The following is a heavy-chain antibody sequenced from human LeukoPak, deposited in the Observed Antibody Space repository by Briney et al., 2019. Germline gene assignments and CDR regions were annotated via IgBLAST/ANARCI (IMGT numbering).Heavy chain of an antibody. CDR3: AGGYTGYFDY. CDR1: GGSISSDGYY. V-gene: IGHV4-30-2*02. Sequence: PSQTLSLTCTVSGGSISSDGYYWSWIRQPPGKGLEWIGHIHHSGSTHYNSSLKSRVTISMDTSKNQFSLKLSSVTAADTAVYYCAGGYTGYFDYWGQGTLVTVSS. J-gene: IGHJ4*02. D-gene: IGHD2-2*02. CDR2: IHHSGST.